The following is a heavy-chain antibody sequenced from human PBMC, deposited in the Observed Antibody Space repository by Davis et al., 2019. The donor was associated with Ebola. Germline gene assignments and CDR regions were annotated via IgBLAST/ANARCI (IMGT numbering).Heavy chain of an antibody. Sequence: ASVKVSCKASGYTLVSYYAHWVRQAPGQGLEWMGIINPSGGTTNYAQKLQGRVTMTTDTSTSTAYMELRSLRSDDTAVYYCARARLFYCSGGSCYSGGWFDPWGQGTLVTVSS. J-gene: IGHJ5*02. CDR1: GYTLVSYY. CDR2: INPSGGTT. V-gene: IGHV1-46*01. CDR3: ARARLFYCSGGSCYSGGWFDP. D-gene: IGHD2-15*01.